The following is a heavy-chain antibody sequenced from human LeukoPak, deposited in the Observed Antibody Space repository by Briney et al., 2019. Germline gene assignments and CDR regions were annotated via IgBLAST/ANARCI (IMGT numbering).Heavy chain of an antibody. J-gene: IGHJ3*02. V-gene: IGHV3-64*02. CDR2: ISYNGNGI. Sequence: GGSLRLSCAASGFTFSDYAMHWVRQAPGGELQYVAAISYNGNGIHYAASVKGRFTIPRDNAKNSLYLQMNSLRAEDTAVYYCARDSGSYHRNGAFDIWGQGTMVTVSS. D-gene: IGHD1-26*01. CDR3: ARDSGSYHRNGAFDI. CDR1: GFTFSDYA.